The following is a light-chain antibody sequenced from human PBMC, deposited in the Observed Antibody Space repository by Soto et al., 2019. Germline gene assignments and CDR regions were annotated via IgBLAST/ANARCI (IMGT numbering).Light chain of an antibody. CDR3: HQSWT. V-gene: IGKV1-5*03. CDR2: KAS. Sequence: DIQMTQSPSTLSSSVGDRVTITCRASQSISSWLAWYQQKQGKAPKLLIYKASSLESGVASRFSGCGSGTDFTPTISSPEPDDFATYYGHQSWTFGQGTKVEIK. J-gene: IGKJ1*01. CDR1: QSISSW.